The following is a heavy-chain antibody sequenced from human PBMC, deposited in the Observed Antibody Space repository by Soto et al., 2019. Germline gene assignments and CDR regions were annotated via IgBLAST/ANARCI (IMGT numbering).Heavy chain of an antibody. Sequence: QVQLQESGPGLVKPSQTLSLTCTVSGGSISSGGYYWSWIRQHPGKGLEWIGYIYYSGSTYYNPSLQSRLTIPVDTSKTQFSLNLSSVTAADTPVYYCARVRHWGSGDYFGNWGQGTLVPVSS. D-gene: IGHD7-27*01. CDR1: GGSISSGGYY. J-gene: IGHJ4*02. CDR2: IYYSGST. CDR3: ARVRHWGSGDYFGN. V-gene: IGHV4-31*03.